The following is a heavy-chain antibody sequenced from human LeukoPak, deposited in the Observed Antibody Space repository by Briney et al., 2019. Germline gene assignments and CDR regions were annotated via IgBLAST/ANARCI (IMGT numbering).Heavy chain of an antibody. CDR3: ARDEGDCSSTSCLFDY. CDR2: IIPIFGTA. V-gene: IGHV1-69*01. D-gene: IGHD2-2*01. Sequence: SVKVSCKASGGTFSSYAISWVRRAPGQGLEWMGGIIPIFGTANYAQKFQGRVTITADESTSTAYMELSSLRSEDTAVYYCARDEGDCSSTSCLFDYWGQGTLVTVSS. CDR1: GGTFSSYA. J-gene: IGHJ4*02.